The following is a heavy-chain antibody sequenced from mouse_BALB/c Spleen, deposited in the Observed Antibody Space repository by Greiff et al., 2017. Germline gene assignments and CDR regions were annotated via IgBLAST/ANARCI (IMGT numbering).Heavy chain of an antibody. V-gene: IGHV2-9*02. Sequence: VKLMESGPGLVAPSQSLSITCTVSGFSLTSYGVHWVRQPPGKGLEWLGVIWAGGSTNYNSALMSRLSISKDNSKSQVFLKMNSLQTDDTAMYYCARERGYGYDWFAYWGQGTLVTVSA. CDR3: ARERGYGYDWFAY. J-gene: IGHJ3*01. CDR1: GFSLTSYG. D-gene: IGHD2-2*01. CDR2: IWAGGST.